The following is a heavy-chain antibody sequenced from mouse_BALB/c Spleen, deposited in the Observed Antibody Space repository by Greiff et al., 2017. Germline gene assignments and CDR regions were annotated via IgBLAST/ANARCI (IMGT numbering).Heavy chain of an antibody. CDR3: ARYGYWAMDY. CDR2: IDPANGNT. D-gene: IGHD1-1*02. J-gene: IGHJ4*01. V-gene: IGHV14-3*02. CDR1: GFNIKDTY. Sequence: EVKLVESGAELVKPGASVKLSCTASGFNIKDTYMHWVKQRPEQGLEWIGRIDPANGNTKYDPKFQGKATITADTSSNTAYLQLSSLTSEDTAVYYCARYGYWAMDYWGQGTSVTVSS.